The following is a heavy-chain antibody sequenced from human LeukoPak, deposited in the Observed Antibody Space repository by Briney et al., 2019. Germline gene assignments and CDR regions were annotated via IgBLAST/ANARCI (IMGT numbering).Heavy chain of an antibody. J-gene: IGHJ1*01. D-gene: IGHD2-8*01. CDR3: ASCHCTNGVCYGECEYFQH. V-gene: IGHV1-18*01. CDR2: ISAYNGKT. Sequence: ASVTVSCTASGYTFTSYGITWVRQAPGQGLEWMGWISAYNGKTNYAQKFQGRVTLTTDTSTSTACMELRSLRSDDTAVYYCASCHCTNGVCYGECEYFQHWGQGTLVTVSS. CDR1: GYTFTSYG.